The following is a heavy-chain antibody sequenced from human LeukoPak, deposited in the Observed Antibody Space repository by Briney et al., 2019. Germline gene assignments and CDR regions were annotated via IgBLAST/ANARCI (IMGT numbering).Heavy chain of an antibody. D-gene: IGHD5-12*01. CDR2: IHNDGTMG. J-gene: IGHJ6*01. V-gene: IGHV3-30*02. CDR1: GFTFSRLG. CDR3: AKAGDEFRGYLDV. Sequence: GGSLRLSCATSGFTFSRLGMHWVRQAPGKGLEWVAVIHNDGTMGQYADSVKGRFTISKDFSRNTLHLQMHSLRDDDTGVYYCAKAGDEFRGYLDVWGKGPRSPSPQ.